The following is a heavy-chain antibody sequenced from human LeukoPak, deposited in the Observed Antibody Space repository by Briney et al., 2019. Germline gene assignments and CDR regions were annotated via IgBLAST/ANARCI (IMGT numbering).Heavy chain of an antibody. CDR3: VRDLDY. J-gene: IGHJ4*02. CDR2: IKRDGGDE. CDR1: GFTFSSYW. V-gene: IGHV3-7*03. Sequence: RAGGSLRLSCTASGFTFSSYWMSWVRQAPGKGLEWVANIKRDGGDEYYVDSVKGRFTISRDNAKNSLYLQMNSLRAEDTAMYYCVRDLDYWGQGTLVTVSS.